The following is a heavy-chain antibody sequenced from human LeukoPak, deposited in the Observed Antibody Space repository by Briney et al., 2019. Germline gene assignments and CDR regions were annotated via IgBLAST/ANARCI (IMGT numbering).Heavy chain of an antibody. CDR2: IKSKTDGGTT. V-gene: IGHV3-15*01. Sequence: GGSLRLSCAASGFTFSNAWMSWVRQAPGKGLEWVGRIKSKTDGGTTDYAAPVKGRFTISRDDSKNTLYLQMNSLKTEDTAVYYCTTGGYDILTGYRYYGMDVWGQGTTVTVSS. J-gene: IGHJ6*02. D-gene: IGHD3-9*01. CDR3: TTGGYDILTGYRYYGMDV. CDR1: GFTFSNAW.